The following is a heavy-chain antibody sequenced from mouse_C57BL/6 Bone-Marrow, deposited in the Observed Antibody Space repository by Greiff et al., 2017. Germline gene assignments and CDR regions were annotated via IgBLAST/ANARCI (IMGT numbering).Heavy chain of an antibody. V-gene: IGHV8-8*01. CDR2: IWWDDDK. D-gene: IGHD1-1*01. CDR3: ARIAEDYYVSSSYWYFDV. CDR1: GFSLSTFGMG. J-gene: IGHJ1*03. Sequence: QVTLKVSGPGILQPSQTLSLPCSFSGFSLSTFGMGVGWIRQPSGKGLEWLAHIWWDDDKYYTPALQSRLTISKDTSKNQVFLNIANVDTADTATYYWARIAEDYYVSSSYWYFDVWGTGTTVTVSS.